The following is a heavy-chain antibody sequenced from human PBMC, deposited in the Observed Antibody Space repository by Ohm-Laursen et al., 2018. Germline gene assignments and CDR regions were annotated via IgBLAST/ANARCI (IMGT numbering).Heavy chain of an antibody. CDR1: GGTFSSYA. Sequence: GASVKVSCKASGGTFSSYATSWVRQAPGQGLEWMGGIIPIFGTANYAQKFQGRVTITADESTSTAYMELSSLRSEDTAVYYCARGGDSSGPPGLLDIWGQETMVTVSS. V-gene: IGHV1-69*13. D-gene: IGHD3-22*01. J-gene: IGHJ3*02. CDR2: IIPIFGTA. CDR3: ARGGDSSGPPGLLDI.